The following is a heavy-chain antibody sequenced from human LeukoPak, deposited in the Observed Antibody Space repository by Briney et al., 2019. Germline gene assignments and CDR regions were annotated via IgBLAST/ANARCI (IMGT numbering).Heavy chain of an antibody. CDR1: GGTFNSYA. D-gene: IGHD3-9*01. Sequence: ASVKVSCKASGGTFNSYAISWVRQAPGQGLEWMGIINPSGGSTTYAQKFRGRLTMTRDMSTSTVYMELSSLRSEDTAVYYCARGSRPVYNLLTGKRYFDYWGQGTLLTVSS. J-gene: IGHJ4*02. CDR2: INPSGGST. V-gene: IGHV1-46*02. CDR3: ARGSRPVYNLLTGKRYFDY.